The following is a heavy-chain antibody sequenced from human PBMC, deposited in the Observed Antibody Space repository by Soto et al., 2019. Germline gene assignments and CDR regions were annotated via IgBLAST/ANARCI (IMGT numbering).Heavy chain of an antibody. CDR2: IIPILGTA. CDR3: ASINDYVGGRSRSVY. J-gene: IGHJ4*02. Sequence: QVQLVQSGAEVQKPGSSVKGSCKASGDTFSRYASSWVRQAPGQGLEWMGGIIPILGTANYAQKCQDSVTITSDDSTSTAYIELSSLRSEDTAVYYCASINDYVGGRSRSVYWGQGTLVTVSS. V-gene: IGHV1-69*01. D-gene: IGHD3-16*01. CDR1: GDTFSRYA.